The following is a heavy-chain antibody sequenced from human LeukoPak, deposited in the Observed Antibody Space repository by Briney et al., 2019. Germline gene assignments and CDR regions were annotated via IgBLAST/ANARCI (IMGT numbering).Heavy chain of an antibody. CDR2: RHHSGSS. V-gene: IGHV4-59*01. CDR3: ARVVGSGRNYFDS. J-gene: IGHJ4*02. CDR1: GGSISSYY. Sequence: PSETLSLTCTVSGGSISSYYWSWLRQPPGKGLEWIAYRHHSGSSNYNPSLESRVTVSVDTSNNQFSLRVTSVTAADTAVYYCARVVGSGRNYFDSWGQGTLVTVSS. D-gene: IGHD6-19*01.